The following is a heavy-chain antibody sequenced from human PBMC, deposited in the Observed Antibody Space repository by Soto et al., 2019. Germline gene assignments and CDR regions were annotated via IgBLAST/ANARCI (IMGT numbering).Heavy chain of an antibody. V-gene: IGHV3-73*01. D-gene: IGHD6-13*01. Sequence: GWSLRLSCAASGFTFSGSAMHWVRQASGKGLEWVGRIRSKANSYATAYAASVKGRFTISRDDSKNTAYLQMNSLKTEDTAVYSCPSHWHGSSPTDDAFDIWGQGTMVTVSS. CDR2: IRSKANSYAT. CDR1: GFTFSGSA. J-gene: IGHJ3*02. CDR3: PSHWHGSSPTDDAFDI.